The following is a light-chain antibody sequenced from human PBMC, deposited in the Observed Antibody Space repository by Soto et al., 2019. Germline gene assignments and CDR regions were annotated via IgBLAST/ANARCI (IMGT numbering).Light chain of an antibody. CDR3: LQYHSDWT. Sequence: DTPMTQSPSTVSASVGDRITITCRASQNIQRWLAWHQQKPGKAPKLLIYKASSLERGVPSRFSAGGSGVEFTLNISSVQPEDFATYHCLQYHSDWTFGQGTKVEIK. J-gene: IGKJ1*01. V-gene: IGKV1-5*03. CDR2: KAS. CDR1: QNIQRW.